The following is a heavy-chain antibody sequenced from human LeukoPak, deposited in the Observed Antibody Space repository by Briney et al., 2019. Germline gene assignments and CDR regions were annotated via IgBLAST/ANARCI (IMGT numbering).Heavy chain of an antibody. CDR3: ATSQNEIRYSSGWSYYFDY. Sequence: SVKVSCKASGGTFSSYAISWVRQAPGQGLEWMGGIIPIFGTANYAQKFQGRVTITADESTSTAYMELSSLRSEDTAVYYCATSQNEIRYSSGWSYYFDYWGQGTLVTVSS. CDR2: IIPIFGTA. V-gene: IGHV1-69*01. D-gene: IGHD6-13*01. J-gene: IGHJ4*02. CDR1: GGTFSSYA.